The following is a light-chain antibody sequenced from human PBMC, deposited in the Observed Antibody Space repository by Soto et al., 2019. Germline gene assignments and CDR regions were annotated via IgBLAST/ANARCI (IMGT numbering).Light chain of an antibody. Sequence: DIHMTQSPSSLSASVGDRVTITCRASQSINTYLNWYQQKPGKAPKLLIYDASSLQSEVPSRFSGSGSGTDFTLTISGLQPEDSAAYYCQQSYSTPQTFGQGTKLEIK. J-gene: IGKJ2*01. V-gene: IGKV1-39*01. CDR2: DAS. CDR3: QQSYSTPQT. CDR1: QSINTY.